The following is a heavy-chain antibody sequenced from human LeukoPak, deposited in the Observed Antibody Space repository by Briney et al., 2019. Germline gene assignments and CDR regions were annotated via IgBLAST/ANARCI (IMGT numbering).Heavy chain of an antibody. D-gene: IGHD5-18*01. V-gene: IGHV4-59*01. CDR2: IYYSGST. J-gene: IGHJ4*02. Sequence: SETLSLTCTVSGGSISSYYWSWIRQPPGKGLEWIGYIYYSGSTNYNPSLKSRVTISVDTSKNQFSLKLSSVTAADTAVYYCAREKEIQLWAHGVFDYWGQGTLVTVSS. CDR1: GGSISSYY. CDR3: AREKEIQLWAHGVFDY.